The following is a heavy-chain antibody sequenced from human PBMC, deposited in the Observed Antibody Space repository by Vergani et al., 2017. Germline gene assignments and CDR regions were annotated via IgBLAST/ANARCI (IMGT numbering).Heavy chain of an antibody. CDR2: IIPIFGTA. Sequence: QVQLVQSGAEVKKPGSSVKVSCKASGGTFSSYAISWVRQAPGQGLEWMGGIIPIFGTANYAQQFQGRVTITADESTSTAYMELSRLRSEDTAVYYCASWGSSYNAFDIWGQGTMVTVSS. D-gene: IGHD3-16*01. J-gene: IGHJ3*02. CDR3: ASWGSSYNAFDI. V-gene: IGHV1-69*01. CDR1: GGTFSSYA.